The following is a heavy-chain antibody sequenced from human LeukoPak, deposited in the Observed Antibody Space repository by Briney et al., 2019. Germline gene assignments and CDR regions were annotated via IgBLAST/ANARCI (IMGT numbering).Heavy chain of an antibody. V-gene: IGHV3-74*01. CDR3: ARSSSGWIDY. D-gene: IGHD6-19*01. Sequence: PGGSLRLSCAASGFTFSSYWMHWVRQAPGKGLVWVSRISSDGSSTSYADSVKGRFTISRDNAKNTLYLQMNSLRAEDTAVYYCARSSSGWIDYWGQGTLVTVSS. CDR2: ISSDGSST. J-gene: IGHJ4*02. CDR1: GFTFSSYW.